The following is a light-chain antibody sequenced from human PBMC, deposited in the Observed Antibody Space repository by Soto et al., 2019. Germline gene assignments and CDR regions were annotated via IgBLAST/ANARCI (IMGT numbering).Light chain of an antibody. J-gene: IGKJ4*01. CDR3: QEYYSVPHLT. V-gene: IGKV4-1*01. Sequence: DIVMTQSPDSLAVSLGERATINCKSSQSLFYTSNNKNYLAWYQQKAGQSPKLLIYWAFTRESGVPDRFSGRGSGTDLTLTISSLQDEGVAVYSCQEYYSVPHLTFGGGTKVEIK. CDR1: QSLFYTSNNKNY. CDR2: WAF.